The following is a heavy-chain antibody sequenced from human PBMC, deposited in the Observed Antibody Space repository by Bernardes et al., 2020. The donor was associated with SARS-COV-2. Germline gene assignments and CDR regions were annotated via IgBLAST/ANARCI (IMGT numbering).Heavy chain of an antibody. D-gene: IGHD6-13*01. Sequence: GGSLRLSCAASGFTFDDYTMHWVRQAPGKGLEWVSLISWDGGSTYYADSVKGRFTISRDNSKNSLYLQMNSLRTEDTALYYCAKLEGSSRVKAFDIWGQGTMVTVSS. V-gene: IGHV3-43*01. J-gene: IGHJ3*02. CDR2: ISWDGGST. CDR3: AKLEGSSRVKAFDI. CDR1: GFTFDDYT.